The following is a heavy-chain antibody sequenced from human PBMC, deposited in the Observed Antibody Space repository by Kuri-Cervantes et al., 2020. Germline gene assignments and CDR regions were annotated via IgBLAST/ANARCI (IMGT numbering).Heavy chain of an antibody. J-gene: IGHJ6*02. V-gene: IGHV3-48*01. CDR2: ISSSSSTI. CDR3: ARDRLVSSGIYYYYGMDV. D-gene: IGHD6-25*01. Sequence: GESLKISCAASGFTFSSHSLSWVRQAPGKGLEWISYISSSSSTIYYADSVKGRFTISRDNAKDSLYLQMNSLRAEDTAVYYCARDRLVSSGIYYYYGMDVWGQGTTVTDSS. CDR1: GFTFSSHS.